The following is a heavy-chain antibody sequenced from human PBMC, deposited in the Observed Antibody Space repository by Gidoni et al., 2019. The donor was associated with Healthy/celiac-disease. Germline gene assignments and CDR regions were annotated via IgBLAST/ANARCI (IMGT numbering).Heavy chain of an antibody. CDR3: AREGCSSTSCYAGYGDAFDI. CDR1: GFPFSSYS. D-gene: IGHD2-2*01. Sequence: EVQLVESGGGLVKPGGSLRLSCAASGFPFSSYSMNWVRQAPGKGLEWVSSISSSSSYIYYADSVKGRFTISRDNAKNSLYLQMNSLRAEDTAVYYCAREGCSSTSCYAGYGDAFDIWGQGTMVTVSS. J-gene: IGHJ3*02. V-gene: IGHV3-21*01. CDR2: ISSSSSYI.